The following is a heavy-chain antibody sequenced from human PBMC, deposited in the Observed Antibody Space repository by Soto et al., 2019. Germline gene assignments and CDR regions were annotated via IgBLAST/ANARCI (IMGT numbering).Heavy chain of an antibody. CDR1: GGSISSYY. Sequence: SETLSLTCTVSGGSISSYYWSCIRQPAGKGLEWIGRIYTSGSTNYNPSLKSRVTMSVDTSKNQFSLKLSSVTAADTAVYYCARDPYYYDSSGYYYGSAFDTWGQGTLVTGSS. V-gene: IGHV4-4*07. CDR2: IYTSGST. J-gene: IGHJ3*02. CDR3: ARDPYYYDSSGYYYGSAFDT. D-gene: IGHD3-22*01.